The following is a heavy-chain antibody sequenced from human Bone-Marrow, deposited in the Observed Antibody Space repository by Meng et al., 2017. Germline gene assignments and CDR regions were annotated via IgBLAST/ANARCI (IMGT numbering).Heavy chain of an antibody. V-gene: IGHV4-31*01. D-gene: IGHD1-14*01. Sequence: LQEAGPGLVKPSQTLSLTCTVSGGSISSGGYYWSWIRQHPGKGLEWIGYIYYSGSTYYNPSLKSLVTISVDTSKNQFSLKLSSVTAADTAVYYCAREASPEYYFDYWGQGTLVTVSS. CDR1: GGSISSGGYY. J-gene: IGHJ4*02. CDR2: IYYSGST. CDR3: AREASPEYYFDY.